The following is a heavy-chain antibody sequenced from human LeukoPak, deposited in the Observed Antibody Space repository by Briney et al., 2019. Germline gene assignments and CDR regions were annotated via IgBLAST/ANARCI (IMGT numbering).Heavy chain of an antibody. CDR3: TRDRDDYGDPDALDM. Sequence: GGSLRLSYAASGFTFGSYAMNWVRQAPGKGLEWLSTITGSGGRTYYADSVKGRFTISRDNSKNTLYMQMNSLRVEDTAVYYCTRDRDDYGDPDALDMWGQGTMVTVSS. V-gene: IGHV3-23*01. CDR1: GFTFGSYA. J-gene: IGHJ3*02. D-gene: IGHD4-17*01. CDR2: ITGSGGRT.